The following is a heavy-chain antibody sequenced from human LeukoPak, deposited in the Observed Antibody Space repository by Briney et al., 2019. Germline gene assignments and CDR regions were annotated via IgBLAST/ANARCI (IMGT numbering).Heavy chain of an antibody. V-gene: IGHV4-31*03. CDR3: ARGRDYYDSSGYYNWFDP. J-gene: IGHJ5*02. CDR1: GASVSSGDYY. CDR2: IHYSGPT. D-gene: IGHD3-22*01. Sequence: SETLSLTCTVSGASVSSGDYYWSWLRQHPGKGLEWIGYIHYSGPTYSNPSLKSRVTISVDTSKNQFSLKLSSVTAADTAVYYCARGRDYYDSSGYYNWFDPWGQGTLVTVSS.